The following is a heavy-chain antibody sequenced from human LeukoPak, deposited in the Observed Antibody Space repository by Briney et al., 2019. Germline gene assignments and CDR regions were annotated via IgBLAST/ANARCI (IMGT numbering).Heavy chain of an antibody. CDR2: INDTGSA. D-gene: IGHD3-22*01. CDR3: ARHARGVDSSGYRLYYFDH. Sequence: PSETLSLTCTVAGGSVSSYSWSWIRQPPGKGLEWIGYINDTGSANYNPSLKSRATISVDPSWNHFSLKLSSVTAADTAIYYCARHARGVDSSGYRLYYFDHWGQGTLVTVSS. V-gene: IGHV4-59*08. CDR1: GGSVSSYS. J-gene: IGHJ4*02.